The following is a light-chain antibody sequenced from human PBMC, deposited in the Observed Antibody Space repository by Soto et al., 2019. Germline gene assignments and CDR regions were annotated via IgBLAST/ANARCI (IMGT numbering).Light chain of an antibody. J-gene: IGLJ1*01. CDR3: SSYSSKTPPYV. CDR1: NSDIGGYNY. CDR2: EVT. Sequence: QSALAQPASVSGSPGQSITISCTGGNSDIGGYNYVSWYQQHPGRAPRLLILEVTNRPSGVPDRFSGSKSGNTASLIIRGLQAEDEADYFCSSYSSKTPPYVFGTGTKLTVL. V-gene: IGLV2-14*01.